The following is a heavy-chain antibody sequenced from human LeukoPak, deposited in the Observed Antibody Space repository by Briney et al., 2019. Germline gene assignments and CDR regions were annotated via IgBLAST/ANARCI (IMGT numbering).Heavy chain of an antibody. J-gene: IGHJ4*02. CDR3: AKSDQLNYSGYDFGIGY. Sequence: GGSLRLSCAASGFTFSSYEMNWVRQAPGKGLEWVSYISSSGSTIYYADSVKGRFTISRDNSKNTLYLQMNSLRAEDTAVYYCAKSDQLNYSGYDFGIGYWGQGTLVTVSS. D-gene: IGHD5-12*01. CDR2: ISSSGSTI. V-gene: IGHV3-48*03. CDR1: GFTFSSYE.